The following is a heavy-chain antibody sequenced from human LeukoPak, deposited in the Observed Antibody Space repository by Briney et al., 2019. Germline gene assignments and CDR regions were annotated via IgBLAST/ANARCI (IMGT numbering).Heavy chain of an antibody. J-gene: IGHJ4*02. CDR2: INPNSGGT. CDR1: GYTFTGYY. Sequence: AAPVKVSCKASGYTFTGYYMHWVRQAPGQGLEWMGWINPNSGGTNYAQKFQGRVTMTRDTSISTAYMELSRLRSDDTAVYYCARAVVVVPAAIYYDSSGYLFDYWGQGTLVTVSS. D-gene: IGHD2-2*02. CDR3: ARAVVVVPAAIYYDSSGYLFDY. V-gene: IGHV1-2*02.